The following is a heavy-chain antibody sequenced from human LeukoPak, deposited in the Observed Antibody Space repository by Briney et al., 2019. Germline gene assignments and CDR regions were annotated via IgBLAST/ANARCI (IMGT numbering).Heavy chain of an antibody. CDR3: ASGFSIAAADTGYSDY. V-gene: IGHV1-2*02. CDR1: GYTSTAYY. CDR2: INPNSGGT. J-gene: IGHJ4*02. Sequence: ASVKVSCKASGYTSTAYYMHWVRQAPGQGLEWMGWINPNSGGTKYAQRFQGRVTMTRDTSISTAYMELSRLRSDDTAVYYCASGFSIAAADTGYSDYWGQGTLVTVSS. D-gene: IGHD6-13*01.